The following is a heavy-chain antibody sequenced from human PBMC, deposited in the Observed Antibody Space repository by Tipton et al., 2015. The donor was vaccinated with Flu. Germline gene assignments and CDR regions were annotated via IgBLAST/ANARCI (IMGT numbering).Heavy chain of an antibody. CDR3: ARRDSRSSWYGDAFDI. J-gene: IGHJ3*02. CDR2: IYLSGST. D-gene: IGHD6-13*01. V-gene: IGHV4-38-2*01. CDR1: GYSISSGYY. Sequence: TLSLTCAVSGYSISSGYYWGWIRQPPGKGLEWIGSIYLSGSTYYNPSLKSRVTISVDTSKNQFSLKLSSVTAADTAVYYCARRDSRSSWYGDAFDIWGQGTMVTVSS.